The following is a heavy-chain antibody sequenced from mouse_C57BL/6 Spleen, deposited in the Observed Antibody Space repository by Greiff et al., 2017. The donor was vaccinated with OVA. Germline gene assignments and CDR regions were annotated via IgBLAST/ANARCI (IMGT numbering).Heavy chain of an antibody. J-gene: IGHJ2*01. V-gene: IGHV14-2*01. CDR3: ARRGDYDNLDY. D-gene: IGHD2-4*01. Sequence: VQLQQSGAELVKPGASVQLSCTASGFNIKDYYMHWVKQRTEQGLEWIGRIDPEDGETKYAPKFQGKATLTADQSSNTAYLRLSSLTSEDTAVYYCARRGDYDNLDYWGQGTTLTVSS. CDR1: GFNIKDYY. CDR2: IDPEDGET.